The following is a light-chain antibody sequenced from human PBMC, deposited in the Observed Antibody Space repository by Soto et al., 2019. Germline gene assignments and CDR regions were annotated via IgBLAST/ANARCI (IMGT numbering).Light chain of an antibody. CDR3: CSYAGSSTLV. CDR1: SSDVGSYNL. V-gene: IGLV2-23*02. J-gene: IGLJ3*02. CDR2: EVS. Sequence: QSALTQPASVSGSPGQSITISCTGTSSDVGSYNLVSWYQQHPGTAPKLMIYEVSKRPSGFSNRFSGSKSGNTASLTISGLQDEDEADYYCCSYAGSSTLVFGGGTELTVL.